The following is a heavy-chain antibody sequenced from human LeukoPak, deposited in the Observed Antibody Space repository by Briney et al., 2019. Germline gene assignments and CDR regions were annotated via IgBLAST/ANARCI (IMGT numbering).Heavy chain of an antibody. D-gene: IGHD2/OR15-2a*01. J-gene: IGHJ4*02. CDR3: AKESTQVIEVYFDS. Sequence: PGGSLRLSCTASGFTFSSCAMSWVRQAPGKGLQWVSSITGSGGTSYYADSVKGRFTISRDNSKNTLYLEMSSLRADDTAVYFCAKESTQVIEVYFDSWGQGTLVTVSS. CDR2: ITGSGGTS. CDR1: GFTFSSCA. V-gene: IGHV3-23*01.